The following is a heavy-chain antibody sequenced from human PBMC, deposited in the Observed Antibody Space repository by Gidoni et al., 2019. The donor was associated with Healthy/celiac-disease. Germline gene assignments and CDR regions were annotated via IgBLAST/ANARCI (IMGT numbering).Heavy chain of an antibody. Sequence: QVQLVESGGGVVQPGRSLRLFCAASGFTFSSYGMHWVRQAPGKGLEWVAVISYDGSNKYYADAVKGRFTISRDNSKNTLYLQMNSLRAEDTAVYYCARDSMEWLLSVDYWGQGTLVTVSS. CDR2: ISYDGSNK. CDR3: ARDSMEWLLSVDY. CDR1: GFTFSSYG. J-gene: IGHJ4*02. V-gene: IGHV3-30*03. D-gene: IGHD3-3*01.